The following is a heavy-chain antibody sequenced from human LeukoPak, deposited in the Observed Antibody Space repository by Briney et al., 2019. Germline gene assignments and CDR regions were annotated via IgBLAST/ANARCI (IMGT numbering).Heavy chain of an antibody. D-gene: IGHD3-3*01. V-gene: IGHV7-4-1*02. J-gene: IGHJ5*02. CDR1: GYTFTSYA. Sequence: ASVKVSCKASGYTFTSYAMNWVRQAPGQGLGWMGWINTNTGNPTYAQGFTGRFVFSLDTSVSTAYLQISSLKAEDTAVYYCARDPASESYDFWSGYYTGRNNWFDPWGQGTLVTVSS. CDR2: INTNTGNP. CDR3: ARDPASESYDFWSGYYTGRNNWFDP.